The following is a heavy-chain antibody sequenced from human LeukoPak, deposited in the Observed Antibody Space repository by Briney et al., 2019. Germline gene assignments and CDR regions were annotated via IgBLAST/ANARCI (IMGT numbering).Heavy chain of an antibody. CDR2: ISGHQGNT. J-gene: IGHJ4*02. CDR1: GYTFSTYG. D-gene: IGHD5-24*01. Sequence: ASVKVSCKASGYTFSTYGITWVRQAPGQGLEWMGWISGHQGNTKYAQNFQGRVTMTTDTSTSTAYMDLRSLRSDDTAIYFCARSDLATITAGPFEYWGQGTLVALSS. CDR3: ARSDLATITAGPFEY. V-gene: IGHV1-18*01.